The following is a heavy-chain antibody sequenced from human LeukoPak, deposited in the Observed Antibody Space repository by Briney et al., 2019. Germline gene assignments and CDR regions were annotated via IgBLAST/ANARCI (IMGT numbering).Heavy chain of an antibody. CDR1: GFTFSSYA. CDR2: ISGSGGST. Sequence: GGSLRLSCAASGFTFSSYAMSWVRQAPGKGLEWVSAISGSGGSTYYADSVKGRFTISRDNAKNSLYLQMNSLRAEDTAVYYCARDQSSSWSLSLDYWGQGTLVTVSS. J-gene: IGHJ4*02. CDR3: ARDQSSSWSLSLDY. V-gene: IGHV3-23*01. D-gene: IGHD6-13*01.